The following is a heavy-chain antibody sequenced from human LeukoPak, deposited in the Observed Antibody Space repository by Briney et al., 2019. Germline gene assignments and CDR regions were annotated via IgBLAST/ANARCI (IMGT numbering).Heavy chain of an antibody. CDR3: ARDEGRNYYGSGSYYRY. CDR1: GYTFTSYG. D-gene: IGHD3-10*01. J-gene: IGHJ4*02. Sequence: ASVKVSCKASGYTFTSYGISWVRQAPGQGLEWMGWISAYNGNTNYAQKPQGRVTMTTDTSTSTAYMELRSLRSDDTAVYYCARDEGRNYYGSGSYYRYWGQGTLVTVSS. V-gene: IGHV1-18*01. CDR2: ISAYNGNT.